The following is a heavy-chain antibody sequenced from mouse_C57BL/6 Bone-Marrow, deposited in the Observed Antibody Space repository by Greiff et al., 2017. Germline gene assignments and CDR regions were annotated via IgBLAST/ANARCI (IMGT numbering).Heavy chain of an antibody. J-gene: IGHJ2*01. D-gene: IGHD1-1*01. V-gene: IGHV1-69*01. CDR3: ARSDSYYYGSSYGY. CDR1: GYTFTSYW. CDR2: IDPSDSYT. Sequence: VQLQQPGAELVMPGASVKLSCKASGYTFTSYWMHWVKQRPGQGLEWIGEIDPSDSYTNYNQKFKGKSTLTVDKSSSTAYMQLSSLTSEDSAVYYCARSDSYYYGSSYGYWGQGTTLTVSS.